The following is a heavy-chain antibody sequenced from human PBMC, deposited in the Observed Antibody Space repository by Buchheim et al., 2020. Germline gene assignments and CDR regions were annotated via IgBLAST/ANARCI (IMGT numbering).Heavy chain of an antibody. V-gene: IGHV3-23*01. Sequence: EVHLLESGGGLAQPGGSLRLSCAASGFIFSSYVMSWVRQAPGKGLEWVSGISGSGGGTYYADSVKGRFTISRDNSKNTLYLQMNSLRVEDTAVYYCAKEIVGATVDSWGQGTL. D-gene: IGHD1-26*01. CDR1: GFIFSSYV. J-gene: IGHJ4*02. CDR2: ISGSGGGT. CDR3: AKEIVGATVDS.